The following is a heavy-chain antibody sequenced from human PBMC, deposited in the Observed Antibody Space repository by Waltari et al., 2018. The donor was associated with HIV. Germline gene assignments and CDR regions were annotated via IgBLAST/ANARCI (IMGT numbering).Heavy chain of an antibody. CDR3: ARTHCTGGVWVWGFDP. CDR2: IYYSGST. V-gene: IGHV4-31*03. J-gene: IGHJ5*02. Sequence: QVQLQESGPGLVKPSQTLSLTCTVSGGSISSGGYYWSWIRQHPGKGLEWIGYIYYSGSTYYNPSLKSRVTISVDTSKNQFSLKLSSVTAEDTAVYYCARTHCTGGVWVWGFDPWGQGTLVTVSS. D-gene: IGHD2-8*02. CDR1: GGSISSGGYY.